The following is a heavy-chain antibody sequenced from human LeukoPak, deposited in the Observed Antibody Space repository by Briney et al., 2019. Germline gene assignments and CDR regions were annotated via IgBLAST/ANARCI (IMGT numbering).Heavy chain of an antibody. Sequence: ASVKVSCKASGYTFTSYAMNWVRQAPGQGLEWMGRIIPILGIANYAQKFQGRVTITADKSTSTAYMELSSLRSEDTAVYYCARNDYGDYELGYWGQGTLVTVSS. CDR3: ARNDYGDYELGY. V-gene: IGHV1-69*04. D-gene: IGHD4-17*01. CDR2: IIPILGIA. CDR1: GYTFTSYA. J-gene: IGHJ4*02.